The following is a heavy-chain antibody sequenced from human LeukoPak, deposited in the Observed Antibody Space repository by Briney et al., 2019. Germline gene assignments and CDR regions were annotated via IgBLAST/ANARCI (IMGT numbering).Heavy chain of an antibody. CDR2: ISGSGGST. CDR1: GFTFSSYA. Sequence: GGSLRLSCAASGFTFSSYAMSWVRQAPGKGLEWVSVISGSGGSTYYADSVRGRFTISRDNSKNTLYLQMNSLRAEDTAVYYCAKSAVDYYESSFDYWGQGTLVIVSS. V-gene: IGHV3-23*01. D-gene: IGHD3-22*01. CDR3: AKSAVDYYESSFDY. J-gene: IGHJ4*02.